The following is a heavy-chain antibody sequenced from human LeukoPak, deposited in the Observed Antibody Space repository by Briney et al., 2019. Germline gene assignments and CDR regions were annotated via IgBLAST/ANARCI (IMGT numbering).Heavy chain of an antibody. Sequence: GGSLRLSCGASGFTVSSNYMSWVRQAPGKGLEWVPAMYSGGTTNYADSAKSRFTISRDNSKNTVDLQMSSLRDEDTAVYYCARGAYPHYYAMDVWGQGTTVTVSS. J-gene: IGHJ6*02. CDR2: MYSGGTT. D-gene: IGHD2-2*02. CDR3: ARGAYPHYYAMDV. V-gene: IGHV3-53*01. CDR1: GFTVSSNY.